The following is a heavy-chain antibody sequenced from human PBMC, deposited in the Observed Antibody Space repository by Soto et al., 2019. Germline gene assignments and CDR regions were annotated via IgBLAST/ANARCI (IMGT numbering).Heavy chain of an antibody. CDR2: ISYDGSNK. CDR1: GFTFSSYA. CDR3: ARARPHDYGGLNAFDI. J-gene: IGHJ3*02. V-gene: IGHV3-30-3*01. D-gene: IGHD4-17*01. Sequence: QVQLVESGGGVVQPGRSLRLSCAASGFTFSSYAMHWVRQAPGKGLEWVAVISYDGSNKYYADSVKGRFTISRDNSKNTLYLQMNSLRAEDTAVYYCARARPHDYGGLNAFDIWGQGTMVTVSS.